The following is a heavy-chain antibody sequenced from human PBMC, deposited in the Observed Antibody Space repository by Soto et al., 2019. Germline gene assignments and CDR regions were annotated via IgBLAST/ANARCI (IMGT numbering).Heavy chain of an antibody. CDR1: GFSLSNARMG. CDR3: ARIRKYGDYPYYYYGLDV. CDR2: IFSNDEK. Sequence: SGPTLVNPTETLTLTCTVSGFSLSNARMGVSWIRKPPGKALEWLAHIFSNDEKSYSTSLKSRLTISKNTSKSQLVLTITNMDPVDTATYYCARIRKYGDYPYYYYGLDVWGQGTPVTVSS. J-gene: IGHJ6*02. V-gene: IGHV2-26*01. D-gene: IGHD4-17*01.